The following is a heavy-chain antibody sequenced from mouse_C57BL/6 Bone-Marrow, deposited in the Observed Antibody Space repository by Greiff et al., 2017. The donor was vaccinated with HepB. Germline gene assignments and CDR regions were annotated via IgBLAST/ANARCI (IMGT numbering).Heavy chain of an antibody. CDR2: IDPENGDT. D-gene: IGHD2-2*01. CDR1: GFNIKDDY. CDR3: TTWGLRRNYAMDY. J-gene: IGHJ4*01. Sequence: EVQLQQSGAELVRPGASVKLSCTASGFNIKDDYMHWVKQRPEQGLEWIGWIDPENGDTEYASKFQGKATITADTSSNTAYLQLSSLTSEDTAVYYCTTWGLRRNYAMDYWGQGTSVTVSS. V-gene: IGHV14-4*01.